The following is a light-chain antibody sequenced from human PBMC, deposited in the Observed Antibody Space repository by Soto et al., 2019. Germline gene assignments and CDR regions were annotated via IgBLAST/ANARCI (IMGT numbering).Light chain of an antibody. Sequence: DIVMTQSPDSLAVSLGERATINGKSSQSVLYSSNNKKYLAWYQQKPGQPPKLLIYWASTRESGVPDRFSGSGSGTYFTLTISSLQAEDVAVYYCQQYYSTPYTFGQGTKLEIK. CDR3: QQYYSTPYT. J-gene: IGKJ2*01. CDR1: QSVLYSSNNKKY. CDR2: WAS. V-gene: IGKV4-1*01.